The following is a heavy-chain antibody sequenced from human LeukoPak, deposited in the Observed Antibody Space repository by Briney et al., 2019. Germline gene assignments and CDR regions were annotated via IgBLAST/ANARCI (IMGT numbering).Heavy chain of an antibody. CDR3: ARGDYDSSGYYYAFDI. CDR1: GGSISSYY. V-gene: IGHV4-4*07. Sequence: SETLSLTCTVSGGSISSYYWSWIRQPAGKGLEGIGRIYTSGSTNYNRSLKSRVTMSVDTSKNQFSLKLSSVTAADTAVYSCARGDYDSSGYYYAFDIWGQGTMVTVSS. CDR2: IYTSGST. J-gene: IGHJ3*02. D-gene: IGHD3-22*01.